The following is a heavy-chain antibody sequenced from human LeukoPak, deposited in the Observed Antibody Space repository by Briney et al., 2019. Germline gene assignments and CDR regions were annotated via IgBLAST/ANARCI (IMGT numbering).Heavy chain of an antibody. J-gene: IGHJ4*02. CDR2: ISAYNGNT. V-gene: IGHV1-18*01. CDR1: GYTFTSYG. Sequence: PGASVKVSCKASGYTFTSYGISWVRQAPGQGLEWMGWISAYNGNTNYAQKFQGRVIMTRDTSINTAYMELSGLTSDDTAIYYCARVVSLSWLDYWGQGTLVTVSS. CDR3: ARVVSLSWLDY.